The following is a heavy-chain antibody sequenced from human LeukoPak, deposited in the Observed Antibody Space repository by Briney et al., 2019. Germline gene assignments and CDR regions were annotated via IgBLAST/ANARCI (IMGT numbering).Heavy chain of an antibody. J-gene: IGHJ4*02. V-gene: IGHV4-59*01. CDR1: GGSISSYY. CDR2: IYYSGST. CDR3: ARGVIAAAGKGDYFDY. Sequence: SETLSLTCTVSGGSISSYYWSWIRQPPGKGLEWIGYIYYSGSTNYNPSLKSRVTISVDTSKNQFSPKLSSVTAADTAVYYCARGVIAAAGKGDYFDYWGQGTLVTVSS. D-gene: IGHD6-13*01.